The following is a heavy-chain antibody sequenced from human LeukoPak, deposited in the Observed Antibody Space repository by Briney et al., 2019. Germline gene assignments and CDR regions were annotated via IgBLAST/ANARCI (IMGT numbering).Heavy chain of an antibody. CDR1: GFTFSGYW. CDR3: ARPGRADAFDI. J-gene: IGHJ3*02. V-gene: IGHV3-7*04. CDR2: IKQDGSEK. Sequence: GGSLRLFCAASGFTFSGYWMNWVRQAPGKGLEWVANIKQDGSEKYYVHSVKGRFTISRDNAKNSLYLQMNRLRAEDTAVYYCARPGRADAFDIWGQGTMVTVSS.